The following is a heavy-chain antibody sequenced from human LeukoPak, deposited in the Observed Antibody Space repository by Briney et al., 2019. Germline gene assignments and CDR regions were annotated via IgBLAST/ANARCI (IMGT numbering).Heavy chain of an antibody. CDR1: GFTFSGYS. CDR2: IISSGRNI. V-gene: IGHV3-21*01. Sequence: GGSLRLSCAASGFTFSGYSMNWVRQAPGKGLEWVSSIISSGRNIYYADSVKGRFTISRDNAKNSLYLQMNRLRAEDTAVYYCARTGFSSSWYFRYFDYWAREPLSASPQ. CDR3: ARTGFSSSWYFRYFDY. D-gene: IGHD6-13*01. J-gene: IGHJ4*02.